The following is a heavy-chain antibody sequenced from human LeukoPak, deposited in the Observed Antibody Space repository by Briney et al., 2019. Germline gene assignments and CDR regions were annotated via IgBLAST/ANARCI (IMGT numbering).Heavy chain of an antibody. Sequence: SETLSLTCTVSGGSISSGGYYWSWLRQHPGKGLEWIGYIYYSGSTYYNPSLKSRVTISVDTSKNQFSLKLSSVTAADTAVYYCARGESMITFGGLDYWGQGTLVTVSS. J-gene: IGHJ4*02. CDR3: ARGESMITFGGLDY. D-gene: IGHD3-16*01. V-gene: IGHV4-31*03. CDR1: GGSISSGGYY. CDR2: IYYSGST.